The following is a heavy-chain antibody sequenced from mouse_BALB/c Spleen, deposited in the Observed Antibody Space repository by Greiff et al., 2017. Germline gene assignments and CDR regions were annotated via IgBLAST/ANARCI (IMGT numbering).Heavy chain of an antibody. CDR1: GYTFTDYY. CDR3: ARRPSLLRLRDYYAMDY. D-gene: IGHD1-2*01. Sequence: QVHVKQSGAELARPGASVKLSCKASGYTFTDYYINWVKQRTGQGLEWIGEIYPGSGNTYYNEKFKGKATLTADKSSSTAYMQLSSLTSEDSAVYFCARRPSLLRLRDYYAMDYWGQGTSVTVSS. CDR2: IYPGSGNT. V-gene: IGHV1-77*01. J-gene: IGHJ4*01.